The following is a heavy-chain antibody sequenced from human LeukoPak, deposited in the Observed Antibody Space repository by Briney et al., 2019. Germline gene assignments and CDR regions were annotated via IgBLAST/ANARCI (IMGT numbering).Heavy chain of an antibody. J-gene: IGHJ4*02. D-gene: IGHD2-15*01. CDR2: INPSGGST. Sequence: GASVKVSCKASGYTFTSYYMHWVRQAPGQGLEWMGIINPSGGSTSYAQKFQGRVTMTRDMSTSTVYMELSSLRSEDTAVYYCARSGCRGGGSCYSEGMGFDYWGQGTLVTVSS. CDR1: GYTFTSYY. CDR3: ARSGCRGGGSCYSEGMGFDY. V-gene: IGHV1-46*01.